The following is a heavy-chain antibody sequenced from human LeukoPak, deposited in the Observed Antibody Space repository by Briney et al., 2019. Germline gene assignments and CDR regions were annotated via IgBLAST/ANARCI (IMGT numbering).Heavy chain of an antibody. CDR1: GYSISSDYY. J-gene: IGHJ5*02. D-gene: IGHD3-10*01. CDR2: IYHSGST. Sequence: ASETLSLTCAVSGYSISSDYYWGWIRQPPGKGLEWIGSIYHSGSTYYNPSLKSRVTISVDTPKNQFSLKLSSVTAADTAVYYCARAIKGRTMAYNWFDPWGQGTLVTVSS. CDR3: ARAIKGRTMAYNWFDP. V-gene: IGHV4-38-2*01.